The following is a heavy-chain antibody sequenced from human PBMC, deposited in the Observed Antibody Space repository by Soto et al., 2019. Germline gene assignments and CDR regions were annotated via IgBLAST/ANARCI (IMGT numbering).Heavy chain of an antibody. J-gene: IGHJ4*02. CDR3: ARGRGYCSSTSCYAPLDY. D-gene: IGHD2-2*01. V-gene: IGHV4-34*01. CDR1: GGSFSGYY. Sequence: QVQLQQWGAGLLKPSETLSLTCAVYGGSFSGYYWSWIRQPPGKGLEWIGEINHSGSTNYNPSLKSRVTILVDTSKNQFSLKLSSVTAADTAVYYCARGRGYCSSTSCYAPLDYWGQGTLVTVSS. CDR2: INHSGST.